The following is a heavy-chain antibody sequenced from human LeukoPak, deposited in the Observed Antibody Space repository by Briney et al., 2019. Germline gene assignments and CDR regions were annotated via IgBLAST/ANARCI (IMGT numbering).Heavy chain of an antibody. CDR2: IYYSGNT. CDR3: ARVEVGADDFDYFQH. CDR1: GGFISSSNSH. D-gene: IGHD1-26*01. J-gene: IGHJ1*01. Sequence: SETLSLTCTVSGGFISSSNSHWAWIRQPPGKGLEWVGTIYYSGNTYYKSSLKSRVTISVDTSKNQFSLKLSSVTAADTAVYYCARVEVGADDFDYFQHWGQGTLVTVSS. V-gene: IGHV4-39*07.